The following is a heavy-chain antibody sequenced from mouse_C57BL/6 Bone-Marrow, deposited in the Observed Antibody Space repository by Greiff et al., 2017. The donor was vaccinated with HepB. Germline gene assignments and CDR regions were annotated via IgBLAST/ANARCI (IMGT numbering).Heavy chain of an antibody. CDR1: GYTFTSYW. J-gene: IGHJ1*03. CDR2: IYPSDSDT. CDR3: AISYDYERSWYFDV. Sequence: VQLQQPGAELVKPGASVKVSCKASGYTFTSYWMHWVKQRPGQGLEWIGRIYPSDSDTNYNQKFKGKATLTVDKSSSTAYMQLSSLTSEDSAVYYCAISYDYERSWYFDVWGTGTTVTVSS. D-gene: IGHD2-4*01. V-gene: IGHV1-74*01.